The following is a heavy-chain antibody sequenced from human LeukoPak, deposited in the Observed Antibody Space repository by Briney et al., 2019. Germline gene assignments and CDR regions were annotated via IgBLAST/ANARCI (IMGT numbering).Heavy chain of an antibody. V-gene: IGHV4-34*01. CDR1: GGSFSGYC. Sequence: PSETLSLTCAVDGGSFSGYCWSWVRQPPGKGMGWSGEIHHSGSTNYKPTLKTRVTISVDTSKNQFSLKLSSVTAADTAVYYCARGRVAAMVPWFDPWGQGTLVTVSS. CDR3: ARGRVAAMVPWFDP. D-gene: IGHD5-18*01. J-gene: IGHJ5*02. CDR2: IHHSGST.